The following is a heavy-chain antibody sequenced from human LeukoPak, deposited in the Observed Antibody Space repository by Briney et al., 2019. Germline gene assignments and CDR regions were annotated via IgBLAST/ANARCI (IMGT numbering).Heavy chain of an antibody. D-gene: IGHD3-10*01. CDR1: GYTFTGYY. CDR2: INPNSGGT. V-gene: IGHV1-2*02. CDR3: ARRSKALITTVRGVIHNWFDP. J-gene: IGHJ5*02. Sequence: ASVKVSCKASGYTFTGYYMHWVRQAPGQGFEWMGWINPNSGGTNYAQKFQGRVTMTRDTSISTAYMELSRLGSDDTAVYYCARRSKALITTVRGVIHNWFDPWGQGTLVTVSS.